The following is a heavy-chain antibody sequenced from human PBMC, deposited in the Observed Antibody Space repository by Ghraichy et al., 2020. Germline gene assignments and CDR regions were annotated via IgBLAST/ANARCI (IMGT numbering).Heavy chain of an antibody. CDR2: FYYSGST. CDR1: GESISSTTYY. J-gene: IGHJ5*02. CDR3: ARHRVLRHNWFDP. V-gene: IGHV4-39*01. D-gene: IGHD3-10*01. Sequence: ESLNISCTVSGESISSTTYYWGWIRQPPGKGLEWIGSFYYSGSTYYNPSLRSRLTISVDTSKNQFYLNLRSVTAADTAVYYCARHRVLRHNWFDPWGQGTLVTVSS.